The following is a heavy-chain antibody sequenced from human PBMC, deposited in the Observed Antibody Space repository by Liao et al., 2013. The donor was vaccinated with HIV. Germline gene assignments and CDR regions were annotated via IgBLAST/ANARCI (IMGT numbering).Heavy chain of an antibody. D-gene: IGHD2/OR15-2a*01. CDR3: AREISTDAFDI. CDR2: IYYSGST. V-gene: IGHV4-30-4*08. J-gene: IGHJ3*02. CDR1: GGSISSGDYN. Sequence: QVQLQESGPGLVKASQTLSLTCTVSGGSISSGDYNWSWIRQPPGKGLEWIGYIYYSGSTDYNPSLRSRVSISLDTSKNQFSLKLRSVTAADTAVYYCAREISTDAFDIWAKGQWSPSLQ.